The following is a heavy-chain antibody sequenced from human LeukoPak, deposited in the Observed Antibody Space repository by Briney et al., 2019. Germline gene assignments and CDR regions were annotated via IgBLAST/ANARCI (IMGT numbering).Heavy chain of an antibody. CDR3: ASLDDIAAAIDY. J-gene: IGHJ4*02. CDR2: IYHSGST. CDR1: GYSISSGYY. D-gene: IGHD6-13*01. V-gene: IGHV4-38-2*02. Sequence: PSETLSLTCTVSGYSISSGYYWGWIRQPPGKGLEWIGSIYHSGSTYYNPSLKSRVTISVDTSKNQFSLKLSSVTAADTAVYYCASLDDIAAAIDYWGQGTLVTVSS.